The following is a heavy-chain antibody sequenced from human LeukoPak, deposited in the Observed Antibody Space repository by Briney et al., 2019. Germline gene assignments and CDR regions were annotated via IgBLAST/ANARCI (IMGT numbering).Heavy chain of an antibody. CDR3: ARDSYYYVDRGSHYYGIDV. Sequence: TGGSLRLSCGASGFTFSSYWMHWVRQAPGKGLVWVSRIKSDGSRTDYADSVKGRFIISRDNAKNTLYLQMSSLRVEDTAVYYCARDSYYYVDRGSHYYGIDVWGPGTTVTVSS. CDR2: IKSDGSRT. D-gene: IGHD3-10*02. J-gene: IGHJ6*02. V-gene: IGHV3-74*01. CDR1: GFTFSSYW.